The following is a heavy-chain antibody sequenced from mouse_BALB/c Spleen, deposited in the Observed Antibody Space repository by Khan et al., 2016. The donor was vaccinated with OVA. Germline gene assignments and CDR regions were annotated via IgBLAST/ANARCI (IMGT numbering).Heavy chain of an antibody. Sequence: EVQLQESGPGLVKPSQSLSLTYTVTGYSITSGYGWNWIRQFPGNKLEWMGYISYSGNTNYNPSLKSRISITRDTSKNQFFLQLNSVTTEDTATYYCARTARIKYWGQGTTLTVSS. CDR1: GYSITSGYG. J-gene: IGHJ2*01. CDR2: ISYSGNT. D-gene: IGHD1-2*01. CDR3: ARTARIKY. V-gene: IGHV3-2*02.